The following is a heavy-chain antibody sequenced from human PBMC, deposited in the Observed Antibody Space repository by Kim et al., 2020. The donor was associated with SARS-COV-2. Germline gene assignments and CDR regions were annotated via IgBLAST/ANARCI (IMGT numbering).Heavy chain of an antibody. CDR1: GGTFSSYT. CDR3: ARVRGHGSGSYYLPDY. Sequence: SVKVSCKASGGTFSSYTISWVRQAPGQGLEWMGRISPILGIAKYAQKFQGRVTITTDKSTSTAYMELSSLRSEDTAVYYCARVRGHGSGSYYLPDYWGQ. CDR2: ISPILGIA. J-gene: IGHJ4*02. D-gene: IGHD3-10*01. V-gene: IGHV1-69*02.